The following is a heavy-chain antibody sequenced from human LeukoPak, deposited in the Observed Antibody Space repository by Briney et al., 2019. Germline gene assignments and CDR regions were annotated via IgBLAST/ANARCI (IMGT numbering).Heavy chain of an antibody. V-gene: IGHV3-9*01. Sequence: HPGRSLRLSCAASGFTFDDYAMHWVRHAPGKGLEWVSGISWNSGSIGYVDSVKGRFTISRDNAENSLYLQMNSLRAEDTAVYYCARGEYHLPFDIWGQGTMVTVSS. J-gene: IGHJ3*02. D-gene: IGHD2-2*01. CDR1: GFTFDDYA. CDR3: ARGEYHLPFDI. CDR2: ISWNSGSI.